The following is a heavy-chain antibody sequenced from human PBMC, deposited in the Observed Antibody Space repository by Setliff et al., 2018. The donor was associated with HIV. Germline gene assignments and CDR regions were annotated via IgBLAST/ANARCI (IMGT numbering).Heavy chain of an antibody. J-gene: IGHJ4*02. CDR1: GGPFTSSS. D-gene: IGHD3-22*01. CDR2: IIPILGVP. Sequence: SVKVSCKASGGPFTSSSIGWVRQAPGQGLEWMGRIIPILGVPRYAQKFQGRVTITADKSTSTSYMHLSSLRAEDTAVYFCARGGDYDSSGYYGWGQGTLVTVSS. V-gene: IGHV1-69*02. CDR3: ARGGDYDSSGYYG.